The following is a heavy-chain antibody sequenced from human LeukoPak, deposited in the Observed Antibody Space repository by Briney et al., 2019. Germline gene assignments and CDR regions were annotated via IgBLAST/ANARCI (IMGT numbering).Heavy chain of an antibody. CDR3: ARKDYDFWSGPRLDP. Sequence: SETLSLTCTVSGGSISSSSYYWGWIRQPPGKGLEWIGSIYYSGSTYYNPSLKSRVTISVDTSKNQFSLKLSSVTAADTAVYYCARKDYDFWSGPRLDPWGQGTLVTVSS. CDR1: GGSISSSSYY. CDR2: IYYSGST. D-gene: IGHD3-3*01. J-gene: IGHJ5*02. V-gene: IGHV4-39*01.